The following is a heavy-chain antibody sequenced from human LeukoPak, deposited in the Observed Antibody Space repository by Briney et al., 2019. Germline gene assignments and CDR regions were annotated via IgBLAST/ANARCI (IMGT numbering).Heavy chain of an antibody. D-gene: IGHD6-13*01. J-gene: IGHJ5*02. V-gene: IGHV1-2*02. Sequence: ASVKVSCKAAGYTFTGYYMHWVRQAPGQGLEWMGWMNPNSGGTNYAQKFQGRVTMTRDTSISTAYMELSRLRSDDTAVYYCARVTRIAAAGTWVSWFDPWGQGTLVTVSS. CDR1: GYTFTGYY. CDR3: ARVTRIAAAGTWVSWFDP. CDR2: MNPNSGGT.